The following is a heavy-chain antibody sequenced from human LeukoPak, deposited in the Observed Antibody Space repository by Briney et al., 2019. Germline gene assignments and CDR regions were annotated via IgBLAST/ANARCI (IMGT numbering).Heavy chain of an antibody. CDR1: GFILSSYS. Sequence: GGSLRLSCEASGFILSSYSMNWVRQAPGKGLEWVSSISSSGSYIYYADSVKGRFTISRDNAKNSLYLQMNSLRAEDTAVYYCARDRTTFRYFDYWGQGTLVTVSS. CDR2: ISSSGSYI. D-gene: IGHD1-1*01. V-gene: IGHV3-21*01. CDR3: ARDRTTFRYFDY. J-gene: IGHJ4*02.